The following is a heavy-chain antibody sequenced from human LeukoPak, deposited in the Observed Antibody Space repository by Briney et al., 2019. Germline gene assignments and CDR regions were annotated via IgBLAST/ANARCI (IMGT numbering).Heavy chain of an antibody. CDR2: IDGPTFRT. D-gene: IGHD1-26*01. Sequence: GGSLRLSCAASGFTFSNYAMHWVRQAPGKGLEWVSTIDGPTFRTHYADSVMGRFTISRDNSKNTLYLQMNSLRAEDAAVYFCTTWVRAHFDFRGQGTLVTVSS. J-gene: IGHJ4*02. CDR1: GFTFSNYA. V-gene: IGHV3-23*01. CDR3: TTWVRAHFDF.